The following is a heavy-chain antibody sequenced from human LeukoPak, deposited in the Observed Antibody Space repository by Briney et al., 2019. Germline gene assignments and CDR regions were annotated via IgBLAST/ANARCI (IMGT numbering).Heavy chain of an antibody. CDR3: ARRSGRRYEY. D-gene: IGHD5-24*01. Sequence: GGSLRLSCAASGFSFGESYMSWIRQTPGRGLEWVAYISGSGSTMYYADAVKGRFTMSRDNARNSLYLQMNSLRVEDTGVYYCARRSGRRYEYWGQGVLVTASP. CDR2: ISGSGSTM. J-gene: IGHJ4*02. V-gene: IGHV3-11*04. CDR1: GFSFGESY.